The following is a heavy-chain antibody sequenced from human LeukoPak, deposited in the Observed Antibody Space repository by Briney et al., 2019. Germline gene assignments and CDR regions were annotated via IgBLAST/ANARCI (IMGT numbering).Heavy chain of an antibody. CDR3: GRGRHYYDSSGYPSFDY. CDR2: INWNGGST. D-gene: IGHD3-22*01. J-gene: IGHJ4*02. Sequence: PGGSLRLSCAASGFTFDDYGMSWVRQAPGKGLEWVSGINWNGGSTGYADSVKGRFTISRDNAKNSLYLQMNSLRAEDTALYHWGRGRHYYDSSGYPSFDYWGQGTLVTVSS. V-gene: IGHV3-20*01. CDR1: GFTFDDYG.